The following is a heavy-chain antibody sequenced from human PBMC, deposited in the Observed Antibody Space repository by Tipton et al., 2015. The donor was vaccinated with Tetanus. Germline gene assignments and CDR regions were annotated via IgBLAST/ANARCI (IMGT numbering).Heavy chain of an antibody. CDR1: GGTFSNYA. CDR3: ARKWDIVAVSAANYYGLDV. CDR2: IIPIFGTA. V-gene: IGHV1-69*01. D-gene: IGHD2-2*01. J-gene: IGHJ6*02. Sequence: GAEVKKPGSSVKVSCKASGGTFSNYAISWVRQAPGQGLEWMGGIIPIFGTAKYAQKFQGRVTITADESTSTAYMELSSLRSEDTAVYYCARKWDIVAVSAANYYGLDVWGQGTTVTVSS.